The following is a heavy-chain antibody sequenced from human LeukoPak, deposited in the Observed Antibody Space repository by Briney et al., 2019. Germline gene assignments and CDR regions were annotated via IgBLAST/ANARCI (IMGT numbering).Heavy chain of an antibody. V-gene: IGHV3-23*01. J-gene: IGHJ4*02. CDR1: GFTLSSYA. CDR2: ISGSGGST. Sequence: PGGSLGLSCAAPGFTLSSYAMSWVRQAPGKGLEWVSAISGSGGSTYYADSVKGRFTISRDNSKNTLYLQMNSLRAEDTAVYYCAKDPPSRLVGAIQYYFDYWGQGALVTVSS. D-gene: IGHD1-26*01. CDR3: AKDPPSRLVGAIQYYFDY.